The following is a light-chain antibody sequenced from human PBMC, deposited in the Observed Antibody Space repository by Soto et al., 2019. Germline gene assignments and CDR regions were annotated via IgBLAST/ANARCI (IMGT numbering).Light chain of an antibody. CDR1: SSNIGGNS. CDR3: GSWDSSLSAYV. J-gene: IGLJ1*01. CDR2: DDN. V-gene: IGLV1-51*01. Sequence: QSVLPQPPSVSAAPGQKVTISCSGSSSNIGGNSVSWYQQLPGTAPKLLIYDDNKRPSGIPDRFSGSKSGTSATLGITGFQTGDEPDYYCGSWDSSLSAYVFGTGTKVTVL.